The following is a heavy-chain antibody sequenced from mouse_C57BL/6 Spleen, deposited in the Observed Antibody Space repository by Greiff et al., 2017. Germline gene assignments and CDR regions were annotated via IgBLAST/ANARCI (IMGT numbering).Heavy chain of an antibody. Sequence: QVQLQQSGPALVKPGASVKISCKASGYAFSSSWMNWVKQRPGKGLEWIGRIYPGDGDTNYNGKFKGKATLTADKSSSTAYMQLSSLTSEDSAVYFCARDYGSSDWYFDVWGTGTTVTVSS. V-gene: IGHV1-82*01. J-gene: IGHJ1*03. CDR2: IYPGDGDT. CDR3: ARDYGSSDWYFDV. CDR1: GYAFSSSW. D-gene: IGHD1-1*01.